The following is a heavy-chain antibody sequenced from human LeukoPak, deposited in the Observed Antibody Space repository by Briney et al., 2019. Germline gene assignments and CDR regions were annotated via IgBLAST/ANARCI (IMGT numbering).Heavy chain of an antibody. CDR3: ARDRSSWYTEYYYYYGMDV. CDR2: INPIFGIA. CDR1: GDTFSSYA. Sequence: GASVKVSCKASGDTFSSYAISWVRQAPGQGLEWMGRINPIFGIANYAQKFQGRVTITADKSTSTAYMELSSLRSEDTAVYYCARDRSSWYTEYYYYYGMDVWGQGTTVTVSS. J-gene: IGHJ6*02. V-gene: IGHV1-69*04. D-gene: IGHD6-13*01.